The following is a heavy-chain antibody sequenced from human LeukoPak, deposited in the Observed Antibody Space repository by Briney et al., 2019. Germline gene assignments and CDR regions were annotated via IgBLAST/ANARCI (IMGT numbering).Heavy chain of an antibody. CDR3: AAGGWYYYGMDV. D-gene: IGHD6-19*01. Sequence: GASVKVSCTASGFTFTSSAVRWVRQARGQRLEWIGWIVVGGGNTNYAQQFQGRVTITRDMSTSTAYMELSSLRSEDTAVYYCAAGGWYYYGMDVWGKGTTVTVSS. V-gene: IGHV1-58*01. J-gene: IGHJ6*04. CDR2: IVVGGGNT. CDR1: GFTFTSSA.